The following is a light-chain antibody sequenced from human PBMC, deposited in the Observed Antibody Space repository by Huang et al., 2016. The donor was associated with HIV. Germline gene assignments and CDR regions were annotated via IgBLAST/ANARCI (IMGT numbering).Light chain of an antibody. Sequence: ELVLTQSPGTLSLSPGERATLSCRASQSVSSTYLAWYQQKPGQAPRLLFYGESSRATSIPDRFSGSGSGTDFTLTISRLEPEDLAVYYCQQYDSSPWTFGQGTKVEIK. J-gene: IGKJ1*01. CDR2: GES. V-gene: IGKV3-20*01. CDR3: QQYDSSPWT. CDR1: QSVSSTY.